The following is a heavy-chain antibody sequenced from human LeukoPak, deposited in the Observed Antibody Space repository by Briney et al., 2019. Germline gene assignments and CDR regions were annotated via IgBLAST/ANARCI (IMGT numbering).Heavy chain of an antibody. CDR2: IRSNSDGGTI. V-gene: IGHV3-15*07. CDR1: GFTFSNAW. D-gene: IGHD3-22*01. CDR3: TTAYYYDSSGYSDDAFDI. J-gene: IGHJ3*02. Sequence: GGSLRLSCATSGFTFSNAWMNWVRQAPGKGLEWVGRIRSNSDGGTIDYAAPVKGRFTLSRDDSKTTLYLQMNSLKTEDTAVYYCTTAYYYDSSGYSDDAFDIWGQGTMVTVSS.